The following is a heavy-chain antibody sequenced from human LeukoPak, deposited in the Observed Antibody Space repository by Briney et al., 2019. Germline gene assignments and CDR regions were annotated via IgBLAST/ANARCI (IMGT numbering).Heavy chain of an antibody. CDR3: ATEDIVVVVAATAP. J-gene: IGHJ5*02. D-gene: IGHD2-15*01. CDR2: ISYDGSNK. CDR1: GFTFSSYG. V-gene: IGHV3-30*03. Sequence: GSLRLSCAASGFTFSSYGMHWVRQAPGKGLEWVAVISYDGSNKYYADSVKGRFTISRDNSKNTLYLQMNSLRAEDTAVYYCATEDIVVVVAATAPWGQGTLVTVSS.